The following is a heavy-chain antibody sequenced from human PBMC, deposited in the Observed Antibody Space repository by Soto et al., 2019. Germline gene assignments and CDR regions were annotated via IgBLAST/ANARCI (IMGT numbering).Heavy chain of an antibody. D-gene: IGHD2-21*02. Sequence: QVQLQESGPGLVKPSQTLSLTCTVSGAAIDSGSYYWSWIRQHPGKGLEWIGYIYNRGSAYYNPSLNSRVTIALDTCDNRFSLNLRAVTAADTAVYYCATVVGGNSNWFVAWGQGSLVTVSS. CDR1: GAAIDSGSYY. J-gene: IGHJ5*02. V-gene: IGHV4-31*03. CDR3: ATVVGGNSNWFVA. CDR2: IYNRGSA.